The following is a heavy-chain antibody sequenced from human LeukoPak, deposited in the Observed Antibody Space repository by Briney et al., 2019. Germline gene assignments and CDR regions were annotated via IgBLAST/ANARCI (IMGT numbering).Heavy chain of an antibody. CDR2: IYYSGST. D-gene: IGHD3-9*01. V-gene: IGHV4-39*01. CDR3: ARLSPTRRYFLSSSPDY. CDR1: GGSISSSSYY. J-gene: IGHJ4*02. Sequence: PSETLSLTCTVSGGSISSSSYYWGWIRQPPGKGLEWIGSIYYSGSTYYIPSLKSRVTISVDTSKNQFSLKLSSVTAADTAVYYCARLSPTRRYFLSSSPDYWGQGTLVTVSS.